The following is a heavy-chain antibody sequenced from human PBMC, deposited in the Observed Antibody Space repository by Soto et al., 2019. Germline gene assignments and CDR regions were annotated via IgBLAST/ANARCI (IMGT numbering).Heavy chain of an antibody. Sequence: SETLSLTCTVSGDSINTYYWSWIRQPPGKGLEWIGYIYSSGSTNYNPSLKSRVTISIDTSKNQFSLKLSSVTAADTAVYYCARVPQLVVFDSWGQGTLVTVSS. CDR1: GDSINTYY. J-gene: IGHJ4*02. V-gene: IGHV4-59*01. CDR2: IYSSGST. D-gene: IGHD6-6*01. CDR3: ARVPQLVVFDS.